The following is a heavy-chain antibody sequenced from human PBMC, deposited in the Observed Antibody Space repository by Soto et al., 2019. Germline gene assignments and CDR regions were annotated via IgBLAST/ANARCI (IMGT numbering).Heavy chain of an antibody. J-gene: IGHJ4*02. CDR3: ATFYQTAAVTTKMDC. Sequence: PGGSLRLSCAVSGFTFSSHWMSWVRQAPGKGLEWVANINQDGSEKYYVDSVKGRFTISRDNAKDSLYLQMDGLRAEDTAVYHCATFYQTAAVTTKMDCWGQGTLVTVSS. CDR1: GFTFSSHW. D-gene: IGHD4-17*01. CDR2: INQDGSEK. V-gene: IGHV3-7*01.